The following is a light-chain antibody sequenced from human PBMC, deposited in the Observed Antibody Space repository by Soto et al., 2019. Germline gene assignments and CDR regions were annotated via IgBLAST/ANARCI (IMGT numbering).Light chain of an antibody. J-gene: IGKJ1*01. CDR3: QQYYSTPRT. CDR1: QSVLYSSNNKNY. Sequence: DIVMTQSPDSLAVPLGERATINCKSSQSVLYSSNNKNYLALYQQKPGQPPKLLIYWASTRESGVPDRFSGSGSGTDFALTISSLQAEDVAVYYCQQYYSTPRTFGQGTKVEIK. V-gene: IGKV4-1*01. CDR2: WAS.